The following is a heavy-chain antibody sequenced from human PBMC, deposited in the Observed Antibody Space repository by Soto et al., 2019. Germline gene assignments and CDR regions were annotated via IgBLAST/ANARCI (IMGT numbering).Heavy chain of an antibody. V-gene: IGHV4-30-2*01. J-gene: IGHJ2*01. CDR1: GGSISSGGYS. Sequence: QLQLQESGSGLVKPSQTLSLTCAVSGGSISSGGYSWRWLRQPPGKGLEWSGYIHNSGSIYYNSSLKSRVTVSVDRSKNQFSLKLSSVTAADTAVYYCAKDPGLWGRGTLVTVSS. CDR2: IHNSGSI. CDR3: AKDPGL.